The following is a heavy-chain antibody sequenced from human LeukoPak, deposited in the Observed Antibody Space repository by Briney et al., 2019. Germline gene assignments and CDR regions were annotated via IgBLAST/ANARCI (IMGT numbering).Heavy chain of an antibody. CDR2: INHSGST. Sequence: PSETLSLTCAVYGGSFSGYYWSWIRQPPGKGLEWIGEINHSGSTNYNPSLKSRVTISVDTSKNQFSLKLSSVTAADMAVYYCARFISGWFILDYWGQGTLVTVSS. CDR1: GGSFSGYY. CDR3: ARFISGWFILDY. D-gene: IGHD6-19*01. J-gene: IGHJ4*02. V-gene: IGHV4-34*01.